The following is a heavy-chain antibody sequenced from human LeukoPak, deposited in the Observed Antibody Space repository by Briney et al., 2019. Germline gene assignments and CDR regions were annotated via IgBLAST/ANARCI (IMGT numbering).Heavy chain of an antibody. J-gene: IGHJ4*02. CDR2: ISTSGST. CDR3: ARASAAAFDY. CDR1: GGSISSGSYF. V-gene: IGHV4-61*02. Sequence: SQTLSLTCTVSGGSISSGSYFWSWIRQPAGKGLEWIGRISTSGSTNYNPSLKSRVTISVDTSENQFSLILNSVTAADTAVYYCARASAAAFDYWGQGTLVTVSS. D-gene: IGHD6-13*01.